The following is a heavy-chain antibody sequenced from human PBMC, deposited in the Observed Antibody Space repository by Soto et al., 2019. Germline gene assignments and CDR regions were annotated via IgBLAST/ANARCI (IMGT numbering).Heavy chain of an antibody. D-gene: IGHD6-19*01. V-gene: IGHV4-38-2*01. CDR3: ARVHVMVVAGSTFDY. CDR1: GYSLSSGSY. Sequence: SETLSLTCAVSGYSLSSGSYWGWIRQPPGKGPEWIASIYHGGTTFYNPSLKSRVTTSLDTSKNHYSLKLRSVTAADTAVYYCARVHVMVVAGSTFDYWGPGTLVTVSS. J-gene: IGHJ4*01. CDR2: IYHGGTT.